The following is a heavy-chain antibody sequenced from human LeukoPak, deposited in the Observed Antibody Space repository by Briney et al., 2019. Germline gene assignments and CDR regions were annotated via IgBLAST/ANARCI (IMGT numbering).Heavy chain of an antibody. V-gene: IGHV3-53*01. CDR1: GFTVSSNY. CDR3: ARDHIADTYYGSGRRIYYYYGMDV. Sequence: GGSLRLSCAASGFTVSSNYMSWVRQAPGKGLEWVSVIYSGGTTYYSDSVTGRFTISRDKSKNTLDLKMNSLRPEDTAVYYCARDHIADTYYGSGRRIYYYYGMDVWGQGTTVTVSS. J-gene: IGHJ6*02. D-gene: IGHD3-10*01. CDR2: IYSGGTT.